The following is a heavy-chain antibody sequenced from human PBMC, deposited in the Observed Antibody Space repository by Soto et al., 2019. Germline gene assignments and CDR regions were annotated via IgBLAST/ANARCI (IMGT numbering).Heavy chain of an antibody. V-gene: IGHV4-39*07. Sequence: SETLSLTCTVSGSSINSSGYYWGWIRQPPGKGLEWIGEINHSGSTNYNPSLKSRVTISVDTSKNQFSLELSSVTAADTAVYYCARERMTIFGVVIASRRNWFDPWGQGTLFTVSS. J-gene: IGHJ5*02. CDR1: GSSINSSGYY. CDR3: ARERMTIFGVVIASRRNWFDP. D-gene: IGHD3-3*01. CDR2: INHSGST.